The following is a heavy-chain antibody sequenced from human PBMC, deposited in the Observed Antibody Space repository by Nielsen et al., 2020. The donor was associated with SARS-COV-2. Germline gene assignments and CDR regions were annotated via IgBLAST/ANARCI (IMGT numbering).Heavy chain of an antibody. D-gene: IGHD6-19*01. J-gene: IGHJ5*02. Sequence: SETLSLTCTVSDGSISSSSYFWDWIRQPPGKGLEWIGSIFHRGSTYYNPSLKGRVAVSVDTSKNQFSLKLNSVTAADAAVYYCARRDSSGPGWFDPWGQGTLVTVSS. V-gene: IGHV4-39*01. CDR2: IFHRGST. CDR1: DGSISSSSYF. CDR3: ARRDSSGPGWFDP.